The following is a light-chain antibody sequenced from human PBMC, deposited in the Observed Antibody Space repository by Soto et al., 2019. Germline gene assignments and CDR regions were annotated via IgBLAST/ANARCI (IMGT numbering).Light chain of an antibody. V-gene: IGKV1-12*01. Sequence: DIQMTQSPSAMSASVGDRVTITFRGSQGIGNYLAWFQQKPGKVPQLLISAASTLQSGVPSRFSGSGSGTDFTLTISSLQPEDFATYYCQQANSFPLTFGGGTKVDIK. J-gene: IGKJ4*01. CDR3: QQANSFPLT. CDR1: QGIGNY. CDR2: AAS.